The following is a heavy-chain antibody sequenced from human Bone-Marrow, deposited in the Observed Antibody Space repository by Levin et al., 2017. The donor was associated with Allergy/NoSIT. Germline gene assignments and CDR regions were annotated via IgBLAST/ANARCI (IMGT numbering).Heavy chain of an antibody. D-gene: IGHD1-7*01. CDR1: GGTFSSYS. V-gene: IGHV1-69*04. CDR3: AREVELRRFFDY. CDR2: IVPVLGVT. J-gene: IGHJ4*02. Sequence: AASVKVSCKTSGGTFSSYSITWVRQAPGQGLEWMGRIVPVLGVTNYEQTFQGRVTIIADKSTSTVYMELTNLRSDDAAMYYCAREVELRRFFDYWGQGTLVTVSS.